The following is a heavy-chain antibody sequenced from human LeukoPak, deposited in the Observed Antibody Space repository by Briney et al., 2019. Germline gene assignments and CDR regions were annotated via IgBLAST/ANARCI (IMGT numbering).Heavy chain of an antibody. CDR3: AKDPQWLRLGGRDYYYYMDV. V-gene: IGHV3-30*02. Sequence: PGGSLRLSCAASGFTFSSYGMHWVRQAPGKGLEWVAFIRYDGSNKYYADSVKGRFTISRDNSKNTLYLQMNSLRAEDTAVYYCAKDPQWLRLGGRDYYYYMDVWGKGTTVTVSS. J-gene: IGHJ6*03. CDR2: IRYDGSNK. CDR1: GFTFSSYG. D-gene: IGHD5-12*01.